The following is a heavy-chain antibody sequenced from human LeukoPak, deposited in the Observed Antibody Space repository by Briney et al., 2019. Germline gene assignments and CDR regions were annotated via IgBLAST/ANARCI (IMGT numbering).Heavy chain of an antibody. CDR2: INHSGST. CDR1: GGSFSGYY. CDR3: ARVEPVASHFDH. J-gene: IGHJ4*02. D-gene: IGHD1-1*01. Sequence: SETLSLTCAVYGGSFSGYYWSWIRQPPGKGLEWIGEINHSGSTNYNPSLKSRVTISVDTSKNQFSLKLSSVTAADTAVYYCARVEPVASHFDHWGQGTLVTVSS. V-gene: IGHV4-34*01.